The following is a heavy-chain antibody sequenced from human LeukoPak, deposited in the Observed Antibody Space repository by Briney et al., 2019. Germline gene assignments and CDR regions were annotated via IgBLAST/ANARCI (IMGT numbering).Heavy chain of an antibody. V-gene: IGHV3-23*01. Sequence: PGGSLRLSCAASGFTFSSYAMSWVRQAPGKGLEWVSAISGSGGSTYYADSVKGRFTSSRDNSKNTLYLQMNSLRAEHTAVYYCATVAPPYFAPPRYFDYWGQGTLVTVSS. D-gene: IGHD3-9*01. CDR2: ISGSGGST. J-gene: IGHJ4*02. CDR1: GFTFSSYA. CDR3: ATVAPPYFAPPRYFDY.